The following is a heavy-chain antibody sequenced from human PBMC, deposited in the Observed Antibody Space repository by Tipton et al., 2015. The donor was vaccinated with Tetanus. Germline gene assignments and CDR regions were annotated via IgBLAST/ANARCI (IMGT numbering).Heavy chain of an antibody. Sequence: SLRLSCAVSGGSISSSNWWSWVRQPPGKGLEWIGEIYHSGSTNYNPSLKSRVTISVDKSKNQFSLKLSSVTAADTAVYFSARARGVTIFGVVIYYFDYWGQGTLVTVSS. CDR2: IYHSGST. J-gene: IGHJ4*02. CDR3: ARARGVTIFGVVIYYFDY. V-gene: IGHV4-4*01. CDR1: GGSISSSNW. D-gene: IGHD3-3*01.